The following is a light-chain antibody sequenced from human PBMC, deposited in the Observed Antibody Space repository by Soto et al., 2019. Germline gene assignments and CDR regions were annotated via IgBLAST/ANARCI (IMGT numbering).Light chain of an antibody. CDR1: SSDVGSYNL. CDR3: CSYAGSSTLV. V-gene: IGLV2-23*01. J-gene: IGLJ2*01. Sequence: QSALTQPASVSGSPGQSITISCTGTSSDVGSYNLVSWYQQHPGKAPKLMIYEGSKRPVGVSNRFSGSKSGNTAALTISGLQAEDEADYYCCSYAGSSTLVFGGGTKLTVL. CDR2: EGS.